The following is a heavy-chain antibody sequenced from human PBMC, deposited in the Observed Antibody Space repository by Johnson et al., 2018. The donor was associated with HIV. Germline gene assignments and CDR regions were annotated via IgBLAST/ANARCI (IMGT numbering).Heavy chain of an antibody. D-gene: IGHD5-12*01. V-gene: IGHV3-30*02. Sequence: QMLLVESGGGLVQPGGSLRLSCVASGFTFTSYWMSWVRQAPGKGLEWVAFIRYDGSNKYYADSVKGRFTISRDNSKNTLYRQMNRLRAEDTAVYYCAREGGGYDGKGAFDIWGQGTMVTVSS. J-gene: IGHJ3*02. CDR2: IRYDGSNK. CDR1: GFTFTSYW. CDR3: AREGGGYDGKGAFDI.